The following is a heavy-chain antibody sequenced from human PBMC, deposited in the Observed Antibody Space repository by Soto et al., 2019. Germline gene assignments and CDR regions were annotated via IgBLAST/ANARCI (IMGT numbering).Heavy chain of an antibody. CDR1: GGSVSSGSYY. V-gene: IGHV4-61*01. CDR3: ARDLGGALN. CDR2: IYYSGST. D-gene: IGHD3-16*01. J-gene: IGHJ4*02. Sequence: SSETLSLTCTVSGGSVSSGSYYWSWIRQPPGKGLEWIGYIYYSGSTNYNPSLKSRVTISVDTSKNQFSLKLSSVTAADTAVYYCARDLGGALNWGQGTLATVSS.